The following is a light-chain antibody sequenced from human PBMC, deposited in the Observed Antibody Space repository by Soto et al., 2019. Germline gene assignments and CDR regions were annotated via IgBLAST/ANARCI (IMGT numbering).Light chain of an antibody. CDR1: SSNIGRDY. Sequence: QSVLTQPPSASGTPGQRVTISCSGGSSNIGRDYVYWYQQLPGAAPKLLMYSHNIRPAGVPDRFSASTSGTSASLAISGLRPEDEGDYHCAAWGDSVRGVVFGGGTKLTVL. J-gene: IGLJ2*01. CDR2: SHN. V-gene: IGLV1-47*02. CDR3: AAWGDSVRGVV.